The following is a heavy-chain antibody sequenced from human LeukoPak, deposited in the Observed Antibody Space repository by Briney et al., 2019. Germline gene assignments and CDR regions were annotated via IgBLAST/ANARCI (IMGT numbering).Heavy chain of an antibody. D-gene: IGHD6-13*01. V-gene: IGHV3-21*01. J-gene: IGHJ4*02. CDR1: GFTFSSYS. CDR3: AKELNVAAAGLSDY. CDR2: ISSSSSYI. Sequence: GGSLRLSCAASGFTFSSYSMNWVRQAPGKGLEWVSSISSSSSYIYYADSVKGRFTISRDNAKNSLYLQMNSLRAEDTAVYYCAKELNVAAAGLSDYWGQGTLVTVSS.